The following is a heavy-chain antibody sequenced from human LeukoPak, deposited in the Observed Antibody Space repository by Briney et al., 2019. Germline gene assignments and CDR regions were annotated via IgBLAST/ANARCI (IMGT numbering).Heavy chain of an antibody. V-gene: IGHV4-34*01. CDR2: INHSGTT. Sequence: SETLSLTCAVYGGSFSGYYWSWIRQPPGKGLEWIGEINHSGTTNYNSSLKSRVTISVDKSKNQFSLKLRSVTAADTAVYYCARGQIRGLGGNLGDWGRGTPVTVSS. J-gene: IGHJ4*02. D-gene: IGHD3-16*01. CDR3: ARGQIRGLGGNLGD. CDR1: GGSFSGYY.